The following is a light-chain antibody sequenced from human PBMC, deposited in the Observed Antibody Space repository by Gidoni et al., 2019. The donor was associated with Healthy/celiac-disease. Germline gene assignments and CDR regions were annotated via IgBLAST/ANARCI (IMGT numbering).Light chain of an antibody. Sequence: SSELTQDPAVSVALGQTVRITCQGDSLRRYYASWYQQKPGQAPVLVIYGKNSRPSGIPDRFSGSSSGNTASLTITGAQAEDEADYYCDSRDSSGNLVVFGEGTKLTVL. V-gene: IGLV3-19*01. CDR1: SLRRYY. CDR3: DSRDSSGNLVV. CDR2: GKN. J-gene: IGLJ2*01.